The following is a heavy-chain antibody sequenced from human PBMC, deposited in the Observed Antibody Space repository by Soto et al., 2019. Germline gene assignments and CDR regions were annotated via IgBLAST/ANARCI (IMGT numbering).Heavy chain of an antibody. V-gene: IGHV3-23*01. CDR2: IRGRGGDT. Sequence: EVQLLESGGGLVQPGGSLRLSCAASDFSISNYGMTWVRQAPGKGLEWVSTIRGRGGDTYYADSVRGRFTISRDTSKNTPFLQMRRLSAEDTAVYYCAKDVNSAILAGYYYYWGQGTQVTVSS. CDR1: DFSISNYG. D-gene: IGHD3-9*01. CDR3: AKDVNSAILAGYYYY. J-gene: IGHJ4*02.